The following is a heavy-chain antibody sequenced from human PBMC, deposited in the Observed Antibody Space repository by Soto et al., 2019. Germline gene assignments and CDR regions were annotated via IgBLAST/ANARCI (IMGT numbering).Heavy chain of an antibody. D-gene: IGHD6-6*01. CDR1: GFTFSSYA. CDR2: ISGSGGST. CDR3: AKGKYSSSSSYYFDY. V-gene: IGHV3-23*01. J-gene: IGHJ4*02. Sequence: GGSLRLSCAASGFTFSSYAMSWVRQAPGKGLEWVSAISGSGGSTYYADSVKGRFTISRDNSKNTLYLQTNSLRAEDTAVYYCAKGKYSSSSSYYFDYRGQGTLVTVSS.